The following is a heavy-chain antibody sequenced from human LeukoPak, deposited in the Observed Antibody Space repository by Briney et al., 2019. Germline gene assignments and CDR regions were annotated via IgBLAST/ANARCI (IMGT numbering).Heavy chain of an antibody. CDR1: GYTLTELS. V-gene: IGHV1-24*01. J-gene: IGHJ5*02. D-gene: IGHD2-15*01. Sequence: ASVKVSCKVSGYTLTELSMHWVRQAPGKGLEWMGGFDPEDSETIYAQKFQGRVTMTEDTSTDTAYMELSSLRSEDTAVYYCATDPFQDCSGGSCYWFDPWGQGTLVTVSS. CDR3: ATDPFQDCSGGSCYWFDP. CDR2: FDPEDSET.